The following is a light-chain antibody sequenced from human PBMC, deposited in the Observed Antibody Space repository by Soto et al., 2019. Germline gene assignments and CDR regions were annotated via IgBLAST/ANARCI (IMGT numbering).Light chain of an antibody. Sequence: EIVLTQSLGTLSLSPGERATLSCRASQSVRSNSLAWYQQKPGQAPRLLIYGASTRATGIPDRFSGSGSGTDFTLTSTRLEPEDFAVFYCQQYGRSPPTFGGGTNMEIK. J-gene: IGKJ4*01. CDR3: QQYGRSPPT. CDR1: QSVRSNS. V-gene: IGKV3-20*01. CDR2: GAS.